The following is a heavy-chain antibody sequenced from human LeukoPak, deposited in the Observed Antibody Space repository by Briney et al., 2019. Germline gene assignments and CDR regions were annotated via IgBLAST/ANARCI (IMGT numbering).Heavy chain of an antibody. D-gene: IGHD6-13*01. CDR1: GYTFTSYG. Sequence: PGASVKVSCKASGYTFTSYGISWVRQAPGQGLEWMGWISAYNGNTNYAQKFQGRVTMTRNTSISTAYMELSSLRSEDTAVYYCAVKGGGSSWYNYYYYGMDVWGQGTTVTVSS. CDR2: ISAYNGNT. CDR3: AVKGGGSSWYNYYYYGMDV. V-gene: IGHV1-18*01. J-gene: IGHJ6*02.